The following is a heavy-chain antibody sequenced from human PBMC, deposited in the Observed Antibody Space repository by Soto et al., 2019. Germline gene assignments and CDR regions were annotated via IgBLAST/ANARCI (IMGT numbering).Heavy chain of an antibody. J-gene: IGHJ6*02. D-gene: IGHD1-26*01. Sequence: QVQLVQSGAEVQKPGSSVKVSCKASGGTFSSYAISWVRQAPGQGLEWMGGIIPIFGTANYAQKFQGRVTITADESTSTAYMELSSLRSEDTAVYYCARALGIVGAKLYYYYGMDVWGQGTTVTVSS. CDR3: ARALGIVGAKLYYYYGMDV. CDR1: GGTFSSYA. V-gene: IGHV1-69*01. CDR2: IIPIFGTA.